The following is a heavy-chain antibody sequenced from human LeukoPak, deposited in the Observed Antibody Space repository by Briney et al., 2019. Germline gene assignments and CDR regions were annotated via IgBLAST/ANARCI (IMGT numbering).Heavy chain of an antibody. CDR3: ARDGDSSGYYAAIDI. Sequence: GGSLRLSCAASGFTFSSYSMNWVRQAPGKGLEWLSYISSSSSIIYYADSVKGRFTISRDNAKNSLYLQMNSLRDEDTAVYYCARDGDSSGYYAAIDISGQGTMVTVSS. D-gene: IGHD3-22*01. V-gene: IGHV3-48*02. J-gene: IGHJ3*02. CDR1: GFTFSSYS. CDR2: ISSSSSII.